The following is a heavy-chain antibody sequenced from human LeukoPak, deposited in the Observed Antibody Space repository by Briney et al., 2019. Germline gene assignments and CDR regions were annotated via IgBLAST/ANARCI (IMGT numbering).Heavy chain of an antibody. CDR1: GGSISSYY. J-gene: IGHJ6*02. Sequence: SETLSLTCTVSGGSISSYYWSWIRQPPGKGLEWIGYIYYSGSTNYNPSLKSRVTTSVDTSKNQFSLKLSSVSAADTAVYYCARHSSSSGYYGMDVWGQGTTVTVSS. CDR2: IYYSGST. V-gene: IGHV4-59*08. CDR3: ARHSSSSGYYGMDV. D-gene: IGHD6-13*01.